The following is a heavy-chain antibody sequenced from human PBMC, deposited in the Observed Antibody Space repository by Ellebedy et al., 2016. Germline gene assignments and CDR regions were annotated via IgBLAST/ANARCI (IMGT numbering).Heavy chain of an antibody. J-gene: IGHJ6*02. V-gene: IGHV4-4*02. CDR3: ARDREVAAAGTGAYYYYGMDV. Sequence: GSLRLSCAVSGGSISSSNWWSCVRQPPGKGLEWIGEIYHSGSTNYNPSLKSRVTISVDKSKNQFSLKLSSVTAADTAVYYCARDREVAAAGTGAYYYYGMDVWGQGTTVTVSS. D-gene: IGHD6-13*01. CDR1: GGSISSSNW. CDR2: IYHSGST.